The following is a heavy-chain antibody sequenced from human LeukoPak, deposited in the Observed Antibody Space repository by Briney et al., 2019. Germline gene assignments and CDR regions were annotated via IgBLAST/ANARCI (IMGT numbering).Heavy chain of an antibody. V-gene: IGHV3-30*03. CDR1: GFTFSSYG. CDR3: ARSLFSSYYYYGMDV. CDR2: ISYDGSNK. D-gene: IGHD2-21*01. J-gene: IGHJ6*02. Sequence: GGSLRLSCAASGFTFSSYGMHWVRQAPGKGLEWVAVISYDGSNKYYADSVKGRFTISRDNSKNTLYLQMNSLRAEDTAVYYCARSLFSSYYYYGMDVWGQGTTVTVSS.